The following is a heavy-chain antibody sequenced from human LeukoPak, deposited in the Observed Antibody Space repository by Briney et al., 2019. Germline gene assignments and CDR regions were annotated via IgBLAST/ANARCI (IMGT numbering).Heavy chain of an antibody. CDR2: FYYDGGT. CDR3: ARRCGDWAVNWFDS. CDR1: GFTFSSYSTN. V-gene: IGHV4-39*02. J-gene: IGHJ5*01. D-gene: IGHD2-21*02. Sequence: PGGSLRLSCAASGFTFSSYSTNWVRQAPGKGLEWIGSFYYDGGTYYSPSLKSRVTISGDTSKNHFSLKLSSVTAADTAVYYCARRCGDWAVNWFDSWGQGTLVTVSS.